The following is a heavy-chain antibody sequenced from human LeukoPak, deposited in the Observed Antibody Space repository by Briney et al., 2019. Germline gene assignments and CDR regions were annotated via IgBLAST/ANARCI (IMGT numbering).Heavy chain of an antibody. V-gene: IGHV1-2*02. CDR1: GYTFTGYY. CDR2: INPNSGGT. J-gene: IGHJ5*02. D-gene: IGHD5-18*01. CDR3: ARDGYSYGYNWFDP. Sequence: ASVKVSCKASGYTFTGYYMHWVRQAPGRGLEWMGWINPNSGGTNYAQKFQGRVTMTRDTSISTAYMELSRLRSDDTAVYYCARDGYSYGYNWFDPWGQGTLVTVSS.